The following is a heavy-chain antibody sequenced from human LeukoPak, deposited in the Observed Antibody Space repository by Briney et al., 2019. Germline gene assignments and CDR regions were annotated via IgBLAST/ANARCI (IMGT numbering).Heavy chain of an antibody. CDR1: GGSISSYY. CDR3: ARARKDNTAMLFYYGMDV. D-gene: IGHD5-18*01. J-gene: IGHJ6*02. CDR2: IYYSGST. V-gene: IGHV4-59*01. Sequence: PSETLSLTCTVSGGSISSYYWSWIRQPPGKGLEWIGYIYYSGSTNYNPSLKSRVTISVDTSKNQFFLKLSSVTAADTAVYYCARARKDNTAMLFYYGMDVWGRGTTVTVSS.